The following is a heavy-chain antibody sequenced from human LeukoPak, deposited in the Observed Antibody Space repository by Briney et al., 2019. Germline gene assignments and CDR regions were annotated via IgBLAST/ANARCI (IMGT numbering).Heavy chain of an antibody. CDR2: MNPNSGNT. J-gene: IGHJ4*02. Sequence: WMNPNSGNTGYAQKFQGRVTMTRNTSISTAYMELSSLRSEDTAVYYCARGGLRFYGAHFDSWGQGTLVTVSS. D-gene: IGHD4-17*01. V-gene: IGHV1-8*01. CDR3: ARGGLRFYGAHFDS.